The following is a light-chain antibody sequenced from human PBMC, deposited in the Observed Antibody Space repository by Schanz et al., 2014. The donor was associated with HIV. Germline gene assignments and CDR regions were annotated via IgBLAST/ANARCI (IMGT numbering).Light chain of an antibody. J-gene: IGLJ3*02. CDR1: SSDVGAYKY. CDR3: CSYAGSRIRV. V-gene: IGLV2-14*03. CDR2: DVN. Sequence: QSALTQPASVSGPPGQSITISCTGTSSDVGAYKYVSWYQQHPGEAPKLMIFDVNSRPSGVSDRFSGSKSGNTASLTISGLQTDDEADYYCCSYAGSRIRVFGGGTKLTVL.